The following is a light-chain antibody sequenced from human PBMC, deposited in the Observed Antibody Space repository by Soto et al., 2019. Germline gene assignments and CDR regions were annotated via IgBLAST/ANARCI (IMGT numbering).Light chain of an antibody. CDR2: WAS. Sequence: DIVMTQSPDSLAVSLGERATINCKSSQSVLYSANNKNYLAWYQHKPGQPPKLLIYWASTRESGVPDRFSGSGSGSDFTLTISSLQAEDVAAYYCQQYYSIPPTFGPGTKVDIK. CDR1: QSVLYSANNKNY. CDR3: QQYYSIPPT. J-gene: IGKJ3*01. V-gene: IGKV4-1*01.